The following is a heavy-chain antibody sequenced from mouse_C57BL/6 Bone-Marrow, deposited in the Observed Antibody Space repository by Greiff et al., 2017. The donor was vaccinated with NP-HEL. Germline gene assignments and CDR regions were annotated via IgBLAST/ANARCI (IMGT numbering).Heavy chain of an antibody. V-gene: IGHV1-52*01. J-gene: IGHJ2*01. CDR1: GYTFTSYW. CDR3: ARADDGYSLGY. D-gene: IGHD2-3*01. Sequence: VQLQQPGAELVRPGSSVKLSCKASGYTFTSYWMHWVKQRPIQGLEWIGNIDPSDSETHYNQKFKDKATLTVDKSSSTAYMQLSSLTSEDSAVYYCARADDGYSLGYWGQGTTLSVSS. CDR2: IDPSDSET.